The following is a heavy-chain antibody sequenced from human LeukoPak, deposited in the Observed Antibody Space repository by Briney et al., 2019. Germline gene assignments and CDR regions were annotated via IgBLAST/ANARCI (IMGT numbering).Heavy chain of an antibody. D-gene: IGHD2-2*01. CDR1: GGSISSYY. CDR3: ARDYVVPAALYYYYGMDV. CDR2: IYYSGST. J-gene: IGHJ6*02. Sequence: SETLSLTCTVSGGSISSYYWSWIRQPPGKGLEWIGYIYYSGSTNYNPSLKSRVTISVDTSKNQFSLKLSSVTAADTAVYYCARDYVVPAALYYYYGMDVWGQGTTVTVSS. V-gene: IGHV4-59*12.